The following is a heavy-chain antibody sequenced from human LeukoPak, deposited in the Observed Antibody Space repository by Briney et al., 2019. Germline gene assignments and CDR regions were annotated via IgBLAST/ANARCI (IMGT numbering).Heavy chain of an antibody. J-gene: IGHJ4*02. D-gene: IGHD6-13*01. CDR1: GLTFSSYA. CDR3: TTSPSFGSSWYMFNY. Sequence: PGGSLRLSCAVSGLTFSSYALSWVRQAPGKGLEWVSATSGNGGSTYYADSVKGRFTISRDNSKNTLYLQMNSLRAEDTAVFYCTTSPSFGSSWYMFNYWGQGTLVTVSS. CDR2: TSGNGGST. V-gene: IGHV3-23*01.